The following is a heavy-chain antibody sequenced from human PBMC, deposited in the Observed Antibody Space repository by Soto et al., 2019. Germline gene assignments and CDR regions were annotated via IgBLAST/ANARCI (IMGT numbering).Heavy chain of an antibody. CDR2: IYYSGST. CDR1: GGSISSYY. Sequence: SEILSLTCTVSGGSISSYYWSWIRQPPGKGLEWIGYIYYSGSTNYNPSLKSRVTISVDTSKNQFSLKLSSVTAADTAVYYCARSSGYYLNDFDYWGQGTLVTVSS. J-gene: IGHJ4*02. D-gene: IGHD3-22*01. CDR3: ARSSGYYLNDFDY. V-gene: IGHV4-59*01.